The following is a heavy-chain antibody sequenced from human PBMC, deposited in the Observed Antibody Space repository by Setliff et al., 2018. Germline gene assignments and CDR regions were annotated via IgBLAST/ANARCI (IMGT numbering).Heavy chain of an antibody. CDR1: GGPINTGNYY. D-gene: IGHD6-6*01. CDR2: IFSKGST. CDR3: ARMAVRVASRPSSPLDYYYYMDL. V-gene: IGHV4-61*09. J-gene: IGHJ6*03. Sequence: SETLSLTCTVSGGPINTGNYYWSWFRQPAGKGLEWIGQIFSKGSTNTNPSLMSRVTISMDTSKSHFSLRLSSLTAADTAVYYCARMAVRVASRPSSPLDYYYYMDLWGKGATVTVSS.